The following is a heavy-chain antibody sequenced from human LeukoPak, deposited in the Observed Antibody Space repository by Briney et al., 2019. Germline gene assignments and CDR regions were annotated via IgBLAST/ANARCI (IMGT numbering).Heavy chain of an antibody. CDR1: GGSISSYY. CDR3: ARGAPLRLRYFDWFTQYYMDV. J-gene: IGHJ6*03. V-gene: IGHV4-34*01. D-gene: IGHD3-9*01. CDR2: INHSGST. Sequence: PSETLSLTCTVSGGSISSYYWSWIRQPPGKGLEWIGEINHSGSTNYNPSLKSRVTISVDTSKNQFSLKLSSVTAADTAVYYCARGAPLRLRYFDWFTQYYMDVWGKGTTVTVSS.